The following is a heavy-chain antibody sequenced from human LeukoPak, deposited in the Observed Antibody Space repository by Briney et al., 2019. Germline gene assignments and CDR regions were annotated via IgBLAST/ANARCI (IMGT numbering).Heavy chain of an antibody. CDR3: ARPGSGVAVAGTYDY. J-gene: IGHJ4*02. V-gene: IGHV4-34*01. CDR1: GGSFSGYY. CDR2: INHSGST. Sequence: SETLSLTCAVYGGSFSGYYWSWIRQPPGKGLEWIGEINHSGSTNYNPSFKSRVTISVDTSKNQFSLKLSSVTAADTAVYYCARPGSGVAVAGTYDYWGQGTLVTVSS. D-gene: IGHD6-19*01.